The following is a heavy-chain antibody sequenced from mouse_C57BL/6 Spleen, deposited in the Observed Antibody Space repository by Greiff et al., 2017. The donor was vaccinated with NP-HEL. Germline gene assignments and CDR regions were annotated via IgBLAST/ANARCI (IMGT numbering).Heavy chain of an antibody. CDR1: GYAFSSYW. J-gene: IGHJ4*01. D-gene: IGHD1-1*01. Sequence: QVQLQQSGAELVKPGASVKISCKASGYAFSSYWMNWVKQRPGKGLEWIGQIYPGDGDTNYNGKFKGKATLTADKSSSTAYMQLSSLTSEDSAVYFCARQEYYGSSHYYAMDDWGQGTSVTVSS. CDR3: ARQEYYGSSHYYAMDD. CDR2: IYPGDGDT. V-gene: IGHV1-80*01.